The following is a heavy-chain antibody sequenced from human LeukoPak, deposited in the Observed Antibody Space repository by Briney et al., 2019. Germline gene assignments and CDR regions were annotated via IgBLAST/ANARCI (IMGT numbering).Heavy chain of an antibody. CDR2: INPSGGST. CDR1: GYTFTNYY. V-gene: IGHV1-46*01. Sequence: ASVKVSCKASGYTFTNYYMHWVRQAPGQGREWMGMINPSGGSTSYAQKFQGRVTMTWDTSMSTVYMELSSLTSEDTAVFYCAREGPSTYHFDYWGQGTLVTVSS. CDR3: AREGPSTYHFDY. J-gene: IGHJ4*02.